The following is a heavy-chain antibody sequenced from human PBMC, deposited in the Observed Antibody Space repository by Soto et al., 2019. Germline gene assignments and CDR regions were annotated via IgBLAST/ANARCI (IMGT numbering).Heavy chain of an antibody. CDR3: ARGEDDDYGDYNWFDP. V-gene: IGHV1-46*01. CDR1: GYTFTSYY. CDR2: INPSGGST. Sequence: QVQLVQSGAEVKKPGASVKVSCKASGYTFTSYYMHWVRQAPGQGLEWMGIINPSGGSTSYAQKFQGRVTMTRDTSTSTVYMELSSLRSEDTAVYYCARGEDDDYGDYNWFDPWGQGTLVTVSS. J-gene: IGHJ5*02. D-gene: IGHD4-17*01.